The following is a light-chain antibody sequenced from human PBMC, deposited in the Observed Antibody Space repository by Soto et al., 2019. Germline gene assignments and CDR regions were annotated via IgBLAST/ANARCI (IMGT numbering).Light chain of an antibody. J-gene: IGKJ1*01. CDR1: QIVTSDY. V-gene: IGKV3-20*01. CDR2: GAS. CDR3: QQYGSSPT. Sequence: EIVLTQSPGTLSLSPGERATLSCRASQIVTSDYLAWYQQKPGQAPSLVIYGASSRATGIPDRFSGGGSGTDFTLTISKLEPEDFAVYYCQQYGSSPTFGQGTKVEVK.